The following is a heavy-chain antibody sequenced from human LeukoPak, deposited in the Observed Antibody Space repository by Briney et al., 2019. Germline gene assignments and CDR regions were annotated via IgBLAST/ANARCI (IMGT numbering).Heavy chain of an antibody. J-gene: IGHJ6*02. V-gene: IGHV3-20*04. CDR2: INWNGGSK. CDR1: GLTFYDYG. Sequence: PGGSLRLSCVASGLTFYDYGMSWVRQAPGKGLEWVSGINWNGGSKDYADSVKGRFTISRDNSKNSLYLQMNSLRAEDTALYYCARFSRDYGSGSYYPHYYYYYGMDVWGQGTTVTVSS. CDR3: ARFSRDYGSGSYYPHYYYYYGMDV. D-gene: IGHD3-10*01.